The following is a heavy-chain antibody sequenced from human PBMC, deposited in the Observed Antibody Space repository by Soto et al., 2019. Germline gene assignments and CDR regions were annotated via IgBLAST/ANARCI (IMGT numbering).Heavy chain of an antibody. V-gene: IGHV4-31*03. J-gene: IGHJ5*02. CDR2: IYYSGST. CDR1: GGSISSGGYY. CDR3: ARAGHSSSSEGANWFDP. Sequence: QVQLQESGPGLVKPSQTLSLTCTVSGGSISSGGYYWSWIRQHPGKGLEWIGYIYYSGSTYFNPSLKSRLTISGDTSKNQFSLQLSSVTAADTAVYYWARAGHSSSSEGANWFDPWGQGTLVTVSS. D-gene: IGHD6-6*01.